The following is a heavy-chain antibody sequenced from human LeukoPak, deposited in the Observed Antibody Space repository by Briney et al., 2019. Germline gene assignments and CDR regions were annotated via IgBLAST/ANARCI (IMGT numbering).Heavy chain of an antibody. Sequence: GGSLRLSCSASGFPFSSYAMHWVRQAPGKGLEYVSAISDSGGSTYYADSVKGRFTISRDNSKSTLYLQMNSLRAEDTAVYYCGRYYVMDVWGQGTSVTVSS. CDR1: GFPFSSYA. CDR3: GRYYVMDV. J-gene: IGHJ6*02. CDR2: ISDSGGST. V-gene: IGHV3-64*04.